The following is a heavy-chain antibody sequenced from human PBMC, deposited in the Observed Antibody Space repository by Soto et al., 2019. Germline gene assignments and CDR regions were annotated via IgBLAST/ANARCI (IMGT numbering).Heavy chain of an antibody. CDR3: AKYGRSDSRSYLAKRGYYYGMDV. V-gene: IGHV3-30*18. J-gene: IGHJ6*02. D-gene: IGHD1-26*01. Sequence: GGSLRLSCAASGFTFSSYGMHWVRQAPGKGLEWVAVISYDGSNKYYADSVKGRFTISRDNSKNTLYLQMNSLRAEDTAVYYCAKYGRSDSRSYLAKRGYYYGMDVWGQGTTVTVSS. CDR1: GFTFSSYG. CDR2: ISYDGSNK.